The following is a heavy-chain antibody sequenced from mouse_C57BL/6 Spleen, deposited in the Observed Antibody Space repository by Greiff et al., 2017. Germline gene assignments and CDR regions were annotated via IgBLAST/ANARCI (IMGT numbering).Heavy chain of an antibody. CDR3: ASVPDGNYEVSYYFDY. CDR1: GYAFSSSW. Sequence: QVQLQQSGPELVKPGASVKISCKASGYAFSSSWMNWVKQRPGKGLEWIGRIYPGDGDTNYNGKFKGKATLTADKSSRTAYMQLSSLTSEDSAVYFCASVPDGNYEVSYYFDYWGQGTTLTVSS. J-gene: IGHJ2*01. D-gene: IGHD2-1*01. V-gene: IGHV1-82*01. CDR2: IYPGDGDT.